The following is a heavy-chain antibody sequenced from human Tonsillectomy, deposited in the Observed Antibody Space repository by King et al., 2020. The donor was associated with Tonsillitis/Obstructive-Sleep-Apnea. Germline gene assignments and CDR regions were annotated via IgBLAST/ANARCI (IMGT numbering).Heavy chain of an antibody. CDR2: ITYDGSN. J-gene: IGHJ6*02. V-gene: IGHV3-30*04. CDR3: ARDRTDRVGGMDV. D-gene: IGHD5-12*01. Sequence: VQLVESGGGVVQPGRSLRLSCAASGFTFSSYAMHWVRQAPGKGLEWVAVITYDGSNNSVKGRFTISRDNSKNTLYLQMNSLRAEDTAVYYCARDRTDRVGGMDVLGQGTTVTVS. CDR1: GFTFSSYA.